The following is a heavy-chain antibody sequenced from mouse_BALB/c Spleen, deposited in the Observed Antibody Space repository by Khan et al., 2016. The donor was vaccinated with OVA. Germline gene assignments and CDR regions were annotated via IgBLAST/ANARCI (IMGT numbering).Heavy chain of an antibody. CDR2: IWAGGST. J-gene: IGHJ2*01. Sequence: VQLVESGPGLVAPSQSLSITCTVSGFSLTSYGIHWVRQPPGKGLEWLGIIWAGGSTNYNSALMSRLSISKDNSRSQVFLKRNSLQTDDTAMYFCARNRESDYFDYWGQGTTLTVSS. CDR3: ARNRESDYFDY. V-gene: IGHV2-9*02. CDR1: GFSLTSYG.